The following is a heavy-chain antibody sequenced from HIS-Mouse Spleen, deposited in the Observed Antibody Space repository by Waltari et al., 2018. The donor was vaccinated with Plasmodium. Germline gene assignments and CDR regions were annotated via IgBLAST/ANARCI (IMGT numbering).Heavy chain of an antibody. D-gene: IGHD7-27*01. Sequence: QVQLVESGGGVVQPGRSLRLSCAASGFPFSSYGLHWVRQAPGKGLEWGAVISYDGSNKYYADSVKGRFTISRDNSKNTLYLQMNSLRAEDTAVYYCATSGLTGGTYYFDYWGQGTLVTVSS. CDR1: GFPFSSYG. CDR3: ATSGLTGGTYYFDY. J-gene: IGHJ4*02. V-gene: IGHV3-30*03. CDR2: ISYDGSNK.